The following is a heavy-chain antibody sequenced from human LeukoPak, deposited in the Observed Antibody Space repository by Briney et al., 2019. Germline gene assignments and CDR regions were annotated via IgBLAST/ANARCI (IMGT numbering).Heavy chain of an antibody. J-gene: IGHJ4*02. CDR1: RFTFSDYY. CDR2: ISSSGSTR. D-gene: IGHD3-9*01. V-gene: IGHV3-11*04. CDR3: ARVGMRYYDILTGPDFDY. Sequence: PGGSLRLSCAASRFTFSDYYMSWIRQAPGKGLEWVSYISSSGSTRYYADSVKGRFTISRDNAKNSLYLQMNSLRAEDTAVYYCARVGMRYYDILTGPDFDYWGQGTLVTVSS.